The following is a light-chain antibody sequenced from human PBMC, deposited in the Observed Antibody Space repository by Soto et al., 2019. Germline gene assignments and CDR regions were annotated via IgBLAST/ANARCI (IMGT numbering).Light chain of an antibody. J-gene: IGLJ1*01. CDR3: SSYTTSIPYV. Sequence: QSALTQPPSVSGSPGQSVTISCTGTSSDVGSDNRVSWYQQPPGTAPKLMIYEVSNRPSGVPDRFSGSKSGNTASLTISGLQAEDEADYYCSSYTTSIPYVFGSGTKVTVL. V-gene: IGLV2-18*02. CDR1: SSDVGSDNR. CDR2: EVS.